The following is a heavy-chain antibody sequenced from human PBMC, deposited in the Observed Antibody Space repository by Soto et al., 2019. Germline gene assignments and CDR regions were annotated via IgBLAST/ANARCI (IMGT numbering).Heavy chain of an antibody. Sequence: SVKVSCKASGGTFSSYTISWVRQAPGQGLEWMGRIIPILGIANYAQKFQGRVTITADKSTSTAYMELSSLRSEDTAVYYCAAITGTDTYYYYGMDVWGQGTTVTVSS. CDR1: GGTFSSYT. D-gene: IGHD1-7*01. J-gene: IGHJ6*02. CDR3: AAITGTDTYYYYGMDV. CDR2: IIPILGIA. V-gene: IGHV1-69*02.